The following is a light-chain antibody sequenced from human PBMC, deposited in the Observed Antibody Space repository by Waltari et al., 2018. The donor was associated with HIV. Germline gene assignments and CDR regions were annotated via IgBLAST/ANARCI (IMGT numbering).Light chain of an antibody. CDR3: QQYGSSPLFT. CDR1: QSVGSNY. J-gene: IGKJ3*01. CDR2: GAS. V-gene: IGKV3-20*01. Sequence: EIVLTQSPGTLSLSPGERATLSCRASQSVGSNYLAWYQQKPGQAPRLLIYGASGRATGIPDRFSGSGSGTDFTLTISRLEPEDFAVYYCQQYGSSPLFTFGPGTKVDIK.